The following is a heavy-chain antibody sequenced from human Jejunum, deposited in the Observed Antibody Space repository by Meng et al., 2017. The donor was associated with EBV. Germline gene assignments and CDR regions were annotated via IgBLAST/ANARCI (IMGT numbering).Heavy chain of an antibody. D-gene: IGHD3-10*01. J-gene: IGHJ4*02. CDR1: GFNFSSSG. Sequence: EGVLVGSGGGLVQPWGSLRISCIASGFNFSSSGMHWVRQAPGKGLVWVSHINHEGSFTNYADSVKGRFTISRDDAKNTLYLQMNSLRAEDTAVYYCARDLGSGNYYGYWGQGTLVTVSS. V-gene: IGHV3-74*01. CDR3: ARDLGSGNYYGY. CDR2: INHEGSFT.